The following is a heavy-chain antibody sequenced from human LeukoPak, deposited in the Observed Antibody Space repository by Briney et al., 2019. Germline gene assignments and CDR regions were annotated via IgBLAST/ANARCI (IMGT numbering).Heavy chain of an antibody. V-gene: IGHV3-74*01. J-gene: IGHJ6*03. CDR3: ARSRIAAPYYMDV. Sequence: PGGSLRLSCAASGFTFSSYWMHWVRHAPGKGLVWVSRINTDGSSTSYADSVKGRSTISRDNAKNTLYLQMNSLRAEDTAVYYCARSRIAAPYYMDVWGKGTTVTVSS. CDR2: INTDGSST. CDR1: GFTFSSYW. D-gene: IGHD6-13*01.